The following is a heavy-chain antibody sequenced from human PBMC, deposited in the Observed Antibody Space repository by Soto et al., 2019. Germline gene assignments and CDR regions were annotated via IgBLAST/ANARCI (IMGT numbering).Heavy chain of an antibody. Sequence: GRRWVRQAHGQGLEWMGWISAYNGNTNYAQKLQGRVTMTTDTSTSTAYMELRSLRSDDTAVYYCATLDGTYDYWGQGTLVTVSS. V-gene: IGHV1-18*01. CDR2: ISAYNGNT. CDR3: ATLDGTYDY. J-gene: IGHJ4*02. D-gene: IGHD1-1*01. CDR1: G.